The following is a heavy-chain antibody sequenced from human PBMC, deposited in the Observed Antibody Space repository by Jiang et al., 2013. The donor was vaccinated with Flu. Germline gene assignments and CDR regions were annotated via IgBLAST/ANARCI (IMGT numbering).Heavy chain of an antibody. D-gene: IGHD6-13*01. V-gene: IGHV3-30-3*01. CDR2: ISYDGSNK. Sequence: QLLESGGGVVQPGRSLRLSCAASGFTFSSYAMHWVRQAPGKGLEWVAVISYDGSNKYYADSVKGRFTISRDNSKNTLYLQMNSLRAEDTAVYYCARDRASSSWYPQLSAGDYWGQGTLVTVSS. CDR3: ARDRASSSWYPQLSAGDY. CDR1: GFTFSSYA. J-gene: IGHJ4*02.